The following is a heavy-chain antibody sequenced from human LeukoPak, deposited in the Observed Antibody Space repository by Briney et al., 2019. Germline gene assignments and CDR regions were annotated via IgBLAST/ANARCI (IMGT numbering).Heavy chain of an antibody. CDR2: ISTDGRTA. CDR1: GFTFSSHW. CDR3: ARVSVCPRCHFDY. J-gene: IGHJ4*02. Sequence: PGGSLRLSCAASGFTFSSHWMHWVRQAPGKGLVWVSRISTDGRTATYADSVKGRFTISRDNARNTLFLQMNSLRAEDTAVYSCARVSVCPRCHFDYWGQGTLVTVSS. D-gene: IGHD5/OR15-5a*01. V-gene: IGHV3-74*01.